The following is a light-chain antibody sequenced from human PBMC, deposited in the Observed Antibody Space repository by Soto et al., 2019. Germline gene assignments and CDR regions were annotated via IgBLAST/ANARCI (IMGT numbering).Light chain of an antibody. J-gene: IGKJ4*01. CDR2: DAS. V-gene: IGKV1-5*01. CDR1: QGISNW. Sequence: DIQMTQSPSTLSASVGDRVTITCRASQGISNWLAWYQQRPGKAPKHLIYDASNLESGVPSRFSGSGSGSKFPLSVSSLQPVDFATFDGQEFDIYPPTSGGGTKVEI. CDR3: QEFDIYPPT.